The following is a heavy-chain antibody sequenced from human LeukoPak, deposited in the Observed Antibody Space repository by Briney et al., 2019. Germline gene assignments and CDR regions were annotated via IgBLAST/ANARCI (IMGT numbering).Heavy chain of an antibody. CDR3: ARAPSSSWYYFDY. CDR2: INPNSGGT. D-gene: IGHD6-13*01. J-gene: IGHJ4*02. CDR1: GYTFTGYY. Sequence: ASVKVSCKASGYTFTGYYMHWVRQAPGQGLEWMGWINPNSGGTNYAQKFQGRVTMTRDTSISTAYMELSRLRPDDTAVYYCARAPSSSWYYFDYWGQGTLVTVSS. V-gene: IGHV1-2*02.